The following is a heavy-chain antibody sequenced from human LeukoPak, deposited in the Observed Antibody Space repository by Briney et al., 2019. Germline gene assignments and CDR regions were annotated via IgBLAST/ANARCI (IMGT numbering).Heavy chain of an antibody. CDR1: GGSLSSYY. V-gene: IGHV4-59*08. CDR2: IYYSGST. CDR3: ARQVGQRRNWFDP. Sequence: SETLSLTCTVSGGSLSSYYWSWIRQPPGKGLEWIGYIYYSGSTNYNPSLKSRVTISVDTSKNQFSLKLSSVTAADTAVYYCARQVGQRRNWFDPWGQGTLVTVSS. J-gene: IGHJ5*02.